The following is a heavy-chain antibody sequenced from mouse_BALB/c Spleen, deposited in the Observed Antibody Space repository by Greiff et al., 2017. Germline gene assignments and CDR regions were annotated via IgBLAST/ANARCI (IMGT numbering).Heavy chain of an antibody. CDR3: ARDYGLYYYAMDY. CDR1: GFTFNAYY. J-gene: IGHJ4*01. V-gene: IGHV7-3*02. Sequence: EVKLMESGGGLVQPGGSLRLSCATSGFTFNAYYMSWVRQPPGTALEWLGFIRNKANGYTTEYSASVKGRFTISRDNSQSNLYLQMNTLRAKDSATYDCARDYGLYYYAMDYWGQGTSGTVSS. D-gene: IGHD1-1*02. CDR2: IRNKANGYTT.